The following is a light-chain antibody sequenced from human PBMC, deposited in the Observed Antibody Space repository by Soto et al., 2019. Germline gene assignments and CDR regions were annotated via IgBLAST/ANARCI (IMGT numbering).Light chain of an antibody. V-gene: IGKV3-11*01. CDR1: QSVSSY. Sequence: EIVLTQSPATLSLSPGERATLSCRASQSVSSYLAWYQQKPGQAPRLLIYDASNMATGIPARFSGSGSGTDFTLTISSLEPEDFAVYYCQQRSNWPPTVGQGTKVEIK. J-gene: IGKJ1*01. CDR3: QQRSNWPPT. CDR2: DAS.